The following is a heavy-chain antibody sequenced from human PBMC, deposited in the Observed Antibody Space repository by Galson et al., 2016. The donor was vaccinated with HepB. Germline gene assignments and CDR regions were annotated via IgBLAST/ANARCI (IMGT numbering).Heavy chain of an antibody. CDR2: TWYDGSNK. D-gene: IGHD3-10*01. J-gene: IGHJ6*02. CDR3: ARTMVRGVVKGGYYYYGLDV. V-gene: IGHV3-33*08. CDR1: GFTFSNYG. Sequence: SLRLSCAASGFTFSNYGMHWVRQAPRKGLEWVAVTWYDGSNKYYTPSLKGRLTISRGNSKNTLYLQMNSLRAEDTAVYYCARTMVRGVVKGGYYYYGLDVWGQGTTVTVSS.